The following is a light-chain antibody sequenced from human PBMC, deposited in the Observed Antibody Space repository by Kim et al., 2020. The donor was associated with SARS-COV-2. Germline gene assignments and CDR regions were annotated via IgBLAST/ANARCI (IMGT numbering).Light chain of an antibody. CDR1: QDINTY. CDR2: GVS. CDR3: QKYNSAPWT. J-gene: IGKJ1*01. Sequence: SGADRVTITCRAGQDINTYLAWYQQKPGTAPELLCFGVSTLQSGVPSRFSGIGSAPDFTLTITSLQPEDVATYYFQKYNSAPWTFVQGSKVYIK. V-gene: IGKV1-27*01.